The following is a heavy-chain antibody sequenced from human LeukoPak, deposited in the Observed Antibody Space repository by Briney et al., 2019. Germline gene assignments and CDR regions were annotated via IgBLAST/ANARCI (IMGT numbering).Heavy chain of an antibody. CDR3: ARVVGGPDAFDI. V-gene: IGHV3-48*01. CDR2: ISSSSSTI. J-gene: IGHJ3*02. CDR1: GFTFSSYS. Sequence: PGGSLRLSCATSGFTFSSYSMNWVRQAPGKGLEWVSYISSSSSTIYYADSVKGRFTISRDNAKNSLYLQMNSLRAEDTAVYYCARVVGGPDAFDIWGQGTMVTVSS. D-gene: IGHD2-15*01.